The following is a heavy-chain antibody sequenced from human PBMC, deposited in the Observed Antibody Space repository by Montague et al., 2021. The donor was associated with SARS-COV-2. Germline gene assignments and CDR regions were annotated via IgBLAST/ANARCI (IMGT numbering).Heavy chain of an antibody. Sequence: CAISGDSVSRNTAFWNWVRQSPSRGLEFLGRTYYRSKWQNDYAVSVRSRITINPDTSRNQFSLHLNFVTPEDTAVYYCSRGTLRFGMDVWGLGTTVTVSS. CDR2: TYYRSKWQN. D-gene: IGHD4-17*01. CDR1: GDSVSRNTAF. J-gene: IGHJ6*02. V-gene: IGHV6-1*01. CDR3: SRGTLRFGMDV.